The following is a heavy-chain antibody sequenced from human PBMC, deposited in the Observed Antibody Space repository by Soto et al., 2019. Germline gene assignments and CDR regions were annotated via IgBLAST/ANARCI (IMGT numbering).Heavy chain of an antibody. CDR1: GFTFSSYG. CDR3: AKDLPAVAGNAFDI. D-gene: IGHD6-19*01. CDR2: IWYDGSNK. V-gene: IGHV3-33*06. J-gene: IGHJ3*02. Sequence: GGSLRLSCAASGFTFSSYGMHWVRQAPGKGLEWVAVIWYDGSNKYYADSVKGRFTISRDNSKNTLYLQMNSLRAEDTAVYYCAKDLPAVAGNAFDIWGQGTMVTVSS.